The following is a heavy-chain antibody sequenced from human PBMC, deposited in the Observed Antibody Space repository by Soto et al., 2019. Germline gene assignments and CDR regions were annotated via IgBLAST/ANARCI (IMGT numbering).Heavy chain of an antibody. J-gene: IGHJ6*02. V-gene: IGHV1-69*01. CDR1: GGTFYRYA. Sequence: VQLVQSGAEVKKPGSSVKVSCKASGGTFYRYAISWVRQAPGQGLEWMGGIIPIFGTTNYAQRFQGRVTITADESTSTAYMELSSLRSDDTAVYYCARGGAIFGVVIKGEGYYYAMHVWGQGTTVTASS. CDR3: ARGGAIFGVVIKGEGYYYAMHV. CDR2: IIPIFGTT. D-gene: IGHD3-3*01.